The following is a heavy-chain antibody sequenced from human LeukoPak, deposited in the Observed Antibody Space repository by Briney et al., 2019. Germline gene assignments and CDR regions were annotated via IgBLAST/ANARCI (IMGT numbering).Heavy chain of an antibody. Sequence: SVKVSCKASGGTFSSYAISWVRQAPGQGLEWMGGIIPIFGTANYAQKFQGRVTSTTDESTSTAYMELSSLRSEDTAVYYCARAETRYSSSWYAHYWGQGTLVTVSS. CDR2: IIPIFGTA. CDR1: GGTFSSYA. CDR3: ARAETRYSSSWYAHY. V-gene: IGHV1-69*05. D-gene: IGHD6-13*01. J-gene: IGHJ4*02.